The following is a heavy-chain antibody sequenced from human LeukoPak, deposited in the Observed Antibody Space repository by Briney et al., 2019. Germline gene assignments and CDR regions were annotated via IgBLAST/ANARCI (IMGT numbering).Heavy chain of an antibody. CDR1: GFTFSSNY. CDR3: ARDGPGNYDTSSFDY. Sequence: PGGSLRLSCAASGFTFSSNYMSWVRQAPGKGLEWVSSIYRGGTTYYVDSVKGRFTISRDNSKNTLYLQMNSLRAEDTAVYYCARDGPGNYDTSSFDYWGQGTLVTVSS. D-gene: IGHD3-22*01. J-gene: IGHJ4*02. CDR2: IYRGGTT. V-gene: IGHV3-53*01.